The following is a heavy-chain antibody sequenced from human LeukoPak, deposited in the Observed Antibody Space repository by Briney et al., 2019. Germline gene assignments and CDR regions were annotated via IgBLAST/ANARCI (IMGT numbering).Heavy chain of an antibody. Sequence: GESLKISCKGSGYSFTSYWIAWVRQMPGKGLEWMGVIYPGDSNTKYSPSFQDQVTISADKSISTAYLQWTSLKASDTAMYYCARHLSDITSSPNYWGPGTLVTVSS. CDR3: ARHLSDITSSPNY. CDR1: GYSFTSYW. D-gene: IGHD2-2*01. CDR2: IYPGDSNT. V-gene: IGHV5-51*01. J-gene: IGHJ4*02.